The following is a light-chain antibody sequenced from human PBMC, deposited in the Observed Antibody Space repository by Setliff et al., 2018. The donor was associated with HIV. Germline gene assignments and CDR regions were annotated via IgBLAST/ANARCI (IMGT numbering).Light chain of an antibody. V-gene: IGLV1-44*01. CDR3: AAWDDRLNSPV. CDR1: TSYFRLNT. CDR2: ANS. J-gene: IGLJ2*01. Sequence: QSALTQPPSASGTPGQRVTISCSGSTSYFRLNTVNWYQHVPGTAPKLLIYANSQRPSGVPGRFSGSKSATSASLAISGLQSEDEADYYCAAWDDRLNSPVFGGGTRSPS.